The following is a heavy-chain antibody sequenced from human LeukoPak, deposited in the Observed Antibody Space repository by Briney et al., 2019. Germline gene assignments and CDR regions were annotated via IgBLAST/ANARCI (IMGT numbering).Heavy chain of an antibody. CDR1: GFNFRRFG. Sequence: PGGSLRLSCAASGFNFRRFGMHWVRQPPGKGLEWIGEINHSGSTNYNPSLKSRVTISVDTSKNQFSLKLSSVTAADTAVYYCARDGSGDREGTERFDYWGQGTLVTVSS. CDR3: ARDGSGDREGTERFDY. CDR2: INHSGST. V-gene: IGHV4-34*01. J-gene: IGHJ4*02. D-gene: IGHD1-1*01.